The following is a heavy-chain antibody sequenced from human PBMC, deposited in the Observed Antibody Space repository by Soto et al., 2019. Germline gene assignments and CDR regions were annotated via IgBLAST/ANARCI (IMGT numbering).Heavy chain of an antibody. CDR1: GYTFTSYA. Sequence: ASVKVSCKASGYTFTSYAMHWVRQAPGQRLELMGWINAGNGNSKYSQKFQGRVTITRDTSASTAYMELSSLRSEDTAVYYCARDYKQQLVNWFDPWGQGTLVTVSS. J-gene: IGHJ5*02. CDR2: INAGNGNS. D-gene: IGHD6-13*01. CDR3: ARDYKQQLVNWFDP. V-gene: IGHV1-3*01.